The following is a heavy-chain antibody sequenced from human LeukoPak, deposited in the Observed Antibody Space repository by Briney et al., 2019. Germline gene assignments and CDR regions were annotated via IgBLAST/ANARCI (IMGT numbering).Heavy chain of an antibody. J-gene: IGHJ4*02. CDR3: ARDWSTMIPSGGGY. Sequence: ASVKVSCKASGYTFSSYGINWVRQAPGQVLEWMGWISTYNGNTNYAEKVQGRLTMTTDTSTTTAYMELRSLRSDDTAVYYCARDWSTMIPSGGGYWGQGTLVTVSS. CDR2: ISTYNGNT. V-gene: IGHV1-18*01. D-gene: IGHD3-16*01. CDR1: GYTFSSYG.